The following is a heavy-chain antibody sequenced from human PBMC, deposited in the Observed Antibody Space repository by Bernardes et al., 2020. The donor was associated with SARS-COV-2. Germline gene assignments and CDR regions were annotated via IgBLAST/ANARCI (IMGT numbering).Heavy chain of an antibody. CDR2: ISTSGSTT. Sequence: GGSLRLSCAASGFVFSSYNMNWVRQAPGKGLEWVSYISTSGSTTYYTDSVKGRFTISRDNAKNSLYLQMNSLRAEDTAIYYCARDAFGQWLHYFDSWGQGTLVTVSS. CDR1: GFVFSSYN. CDR3: ARDAFGQWLHYFDS. J-gene: IGHJ4*02. V-gene: IGHV3-48*01. D-gene: IGHD6-19*01.